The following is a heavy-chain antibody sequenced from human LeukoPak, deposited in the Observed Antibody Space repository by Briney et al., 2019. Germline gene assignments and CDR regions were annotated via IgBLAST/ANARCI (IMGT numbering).Heavy chain of an antibody. CDR3: AKVKSPDYDILTGYDF. CDR1: GFNVSNNY. CDR2: TYSSGTT. Sequence: PGGSLRLSCAASGFNVSNNYMHWVRQAPGERLEWVSVTYSSGTTYYADSVKGRFTISRDTSKNTLHLQMNSLRVEDTAVYFCAKVKSPDYDILTGYDFWGQGTQVTVSS. D-gene: IGHD3-9*01. J-gene: IGHJ4*02. V-gene: IGHV3-66*01.